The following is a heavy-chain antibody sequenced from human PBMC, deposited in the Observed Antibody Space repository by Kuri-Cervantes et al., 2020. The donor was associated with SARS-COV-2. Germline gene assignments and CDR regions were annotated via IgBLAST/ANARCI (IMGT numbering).Heavy chain of an antibody. D-gene: IGHD4-17*01. Sequence: GGSLRLSCAASGFTFSSYAMSWIRQAPGKGLEWVSYISSSGSTIYYADSVKGRFTISRDNFKNTLYLQMNNLRAEDTAVYYCAKDPNGDYVGAFDFWGQGTLVTVSS. V-gene: IGHV3-23*01. CDR3: AKDPNGDYVGAFDF. J-gene: IGHJ3*01. CDR1: GFTFSSYA. CDR2: ISSSGSTI.